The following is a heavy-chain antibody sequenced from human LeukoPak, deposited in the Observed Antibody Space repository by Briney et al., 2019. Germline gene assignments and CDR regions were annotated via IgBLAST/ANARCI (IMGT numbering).Heavy chain of an antibody. CDR3: ARSLLRIDYYDSSGSLFDY. D-gene: IGHD3-22*01. CDR2: ISAYNGNT. CDR1: GYTFTSYG. Sequence: ASVKVSCKASGYTFTSYGISWVRQAPGQGLEWMGWISAYNGNTNYAQKLQGRVTMTTDTSTSTAYMELRSLRSDDTAVYYCARSLLRIDYYDSSGSLFDYWGQGTLVTVSS. V-gene: IGHV1-18*01. J-gene: IGHJ4*02.